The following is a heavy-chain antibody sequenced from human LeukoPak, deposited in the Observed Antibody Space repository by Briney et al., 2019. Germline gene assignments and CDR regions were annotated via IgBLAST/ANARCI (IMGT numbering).Heavy chain of an antibody. CDR2: ISHDGTT. J-gene: IGHJ4*02. CDR3: TREDRPFCPFAY. D-gene: IGHD3-22*01. CDR1: GGSIDITNY. Sequence: SEILSLTCGVSGGSIDITNYWSWVRQAPGKGLEWIGEISHDGTTNYNPSLRSRVAMSLDRANNQFSLSLTSVTAADTAVYYCTREDRPFCPFAYWGQGVLVTVSS. V-gene: IGHV4-4*02.